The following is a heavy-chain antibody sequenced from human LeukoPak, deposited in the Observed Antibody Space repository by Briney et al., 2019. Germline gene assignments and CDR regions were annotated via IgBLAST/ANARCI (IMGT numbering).Heavy chain of an antibody. V-gene: IGHV3-23*01. CDR2: ISVSGGST. J-gene: IGHJ3*02. CDR3: AKDRGRWVFDI. CDR1: GFTFSTYA. D-gene: IGHD3-16*01. Sequence: GESLRLSCAASGFTFSTYAMTWVRQPPGKGLEWVSAISVSGGSTYYADSVKGRFTISRDNSKNTLYLQMNSLRAEDTAVYYCAKDRGRWVFDIWGQGTMVTVSS.